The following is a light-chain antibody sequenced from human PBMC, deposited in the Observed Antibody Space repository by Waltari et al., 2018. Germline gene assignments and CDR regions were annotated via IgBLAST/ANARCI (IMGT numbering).Light chain of an antibody. CDR3: STWDYSLSASV. CDR1: SHNTGSYA. J-gene: IGLJ2*01. Sequence: QSALTQAASVSGTVGQTVTLSCPGNSHNTGSYAVGWFHKISPGAPKTVMFGNSLPSGIPDRFSGSKSGTTASLTISGLQPEDEADYYCSTWDYSLSASVFGGGTKLTVL. CDR2: GNS. V-gene: IGLV1-44*01.